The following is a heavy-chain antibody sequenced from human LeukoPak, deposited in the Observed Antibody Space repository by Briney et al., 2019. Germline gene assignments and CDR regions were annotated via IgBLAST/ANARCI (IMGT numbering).Heavy chain of an antibody. CDR2: IYYSGST. V-gene: IGHV4-59*01. J-gene: IGHJ3*02. CDR3: AGLGIDAFDI. Sequence: PSETLSLTCTVSGGSISSYYWSWIRQPPGEGLEWIGYIYYSGSTNYNPSLKSRVTISVDTSKNQFSLKLSSVTAADTAVYYCAGLGIDAFDIWGQGTMVTVSS. CDR1: GGSISSYY. D-gene: IGHD6-13*01.